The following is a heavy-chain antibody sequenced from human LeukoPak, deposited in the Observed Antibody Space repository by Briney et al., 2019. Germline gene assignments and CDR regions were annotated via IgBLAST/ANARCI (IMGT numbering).Heavy chain of an antibody. CDR2: ITRSGGTI. D-gene: IGHD3-10*02. J-gene: IGHJ6*04. CDR3: AELGITMIGGV. CDR1: GFTFSTYE. Sequence: HTGGSLRLSCAASGFTFSTYEMNWVRQAPGKGLEWVSYITRSGGTIYYADSVKGRFTISRDNAKNSLYLQMNSLRAVDTAVYYCAELGITMIGGVWGKGTTVTISS. V-gene: IGHV3-48*03.